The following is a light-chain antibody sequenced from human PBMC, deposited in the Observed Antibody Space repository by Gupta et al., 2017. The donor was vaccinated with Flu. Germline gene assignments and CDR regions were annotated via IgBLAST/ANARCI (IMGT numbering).Light chain of an antibody. Sequence: DIVKTQSSLSLPVTPGEPASISCRSSQSLMHSNGYNYLDWYLQTPGQSPRRLIYLGSNRASGVPDRFSGSGSGTDLTLKISMVDAEDVGVYYFMQAIQKPRTFGEGTKVEIK. CDR1: QSLMHSNGYNY. V-gene: IGKV2-28*01. J-gene: IGKJ4*02. CDR2: LGS. CDR3: MQAIQKPRT.